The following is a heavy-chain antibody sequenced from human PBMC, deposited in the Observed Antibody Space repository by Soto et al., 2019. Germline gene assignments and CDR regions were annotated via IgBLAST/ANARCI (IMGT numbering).Heavy chain of an antibody. Sequence: SETLSLTCNVFCGTIRTISYDWGWISKPPGKGLDWIGSIYYSGSTYYNPSLKSRVTISVDPSTNQFSLERSSVTAADTAVYDYAITRRYYCMDVWGKGTTVTVSS. D-gene: IGHD1-20*01. J-gene: IGHJ6*03. V-gene: IGHV4-39*01. CDR1: CGTIRTISYD. CDR3: AITRRYYCMDV. CDR2: IYYSGST.